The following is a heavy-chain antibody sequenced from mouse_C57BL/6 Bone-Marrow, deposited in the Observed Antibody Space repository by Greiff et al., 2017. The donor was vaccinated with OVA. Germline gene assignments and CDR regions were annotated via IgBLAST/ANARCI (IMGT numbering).Heavy chain of an antibody. CDR3: ARNSAMAS. Sequence: EVQVVESGGGLVKPGGSLKLSCAASGFTFSSYAMSWVRQTPEKRLEWVATISDGGSYTYYPDNVKGRFTISRDKAKNNLYLHIIHLKSEATAMYYCARNSAMASWGHGPSVTVSS. V-gene: IGHV5-4*01. CDR1: GFTFSSYA. CDR2: ISDGGSYT. J-gene: IGHJ4*01.